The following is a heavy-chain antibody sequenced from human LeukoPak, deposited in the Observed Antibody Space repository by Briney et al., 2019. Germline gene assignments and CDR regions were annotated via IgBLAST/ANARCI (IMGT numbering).Heavy chain of an antibody. CDR3: AKGPITYYYGSGSYPIDY. CDR2: IIPIFGTA. J-gene: IGHJ4*02. CDR1: GGTFSSYA. D-gene: IGHD3-10*01. V-gene: IGHV1-69*01. Sequence: SVKVSCKASGGTFSSYAISWVRQAPGQGLEWMGGIIPIFGTANYAQKFQGRVTITADESTSTAYMELSSLRSQDTAVYYCAKGPITYYYGSGSYPIDYWGQGTLVTVSS.